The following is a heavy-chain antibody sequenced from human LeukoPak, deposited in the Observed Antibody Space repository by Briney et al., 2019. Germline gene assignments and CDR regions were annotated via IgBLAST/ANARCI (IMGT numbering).Heavy chain of an antibody. CDR3: ARGRQLGGPTTVYFDY. Sequence: GGSLRLSCAASGCTFSSYAMHWVRQAPGKGLEWVAVIWNDGTNKYYADSVKGRFTISRDNSKNTVYLQMNSLRAEDTAVYYCARGRQLGGPTTVYFDYWGQGTLVTVSS. V-gene: IGHV3-30*01. J-gene: IGHJ4*02. CDR2: IWNDGTNK. CDR1: GCTFSSYA. D-gene: IGHD3-16*01.